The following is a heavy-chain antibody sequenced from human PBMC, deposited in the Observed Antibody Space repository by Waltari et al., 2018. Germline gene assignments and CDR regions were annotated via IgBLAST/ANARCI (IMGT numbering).Heavy chain of an antibody. CDR3: ARTLVFGVVIIRGYYYYGMDV. CDR1: GGSFSGYY. Sequence: QVQLQQWGAGLLKPSETLSLTCAVYGGSFSGYYWSWIRQPTGKGLEWIGEINHSGSTNYNPALKSRVNISVDTSKNQFSLKLSSVTAADTAVYYCARTLVFGVVIIRGYYYYGMDVWGQGTTVTVSS. D-gene: IGHD3-3*01. CDR2: INHSGST. J-gene: IGHJ6*02. V-gene: IGHV4-34*01.